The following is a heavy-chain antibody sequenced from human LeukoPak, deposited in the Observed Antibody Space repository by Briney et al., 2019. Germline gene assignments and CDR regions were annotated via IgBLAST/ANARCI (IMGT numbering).Heavy chain of an antibody. CDR2: ISGSGSTI. V-gene: IGHV3-11*04. D-gene: IGHD3-3*01. CDR3: ARLGFWSGYYRRDDY. CDR1: GFTITDYY. Sequence: GGSLRLSCAASGFTITDYYMNWIRQAPGKGLEWVSYISGSGSTIYYAESVKGRFTISRDNAKNSLYLQMNSLRAEDTAVYYCARLGFWSGYYRRDDYWGQGTLVTVSS. J-gene: IGHJ4*02.